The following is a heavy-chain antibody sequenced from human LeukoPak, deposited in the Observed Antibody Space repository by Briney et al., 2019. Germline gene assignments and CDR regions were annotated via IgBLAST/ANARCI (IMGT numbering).Heavy chain of an antibody. CDR3: ARDGYYYDSSVGVLAFDI. CDR1: GGTFSSYA. V-gene: IGHV1-69*04. Sequence: ASVKVSCKASGGTFSSYAISWVRQAPGQGLEWMGRIIPILGIANYAQKFQGRVTITADKSTSTAYMELSSLRSEDTAVYYCARDGYYYDSSVGVLAFDIWGQGTMVTVSS. J-gene: IGHJ3*02. D-gene: IGHD3-22*01. CDR2: IIPILGIA.